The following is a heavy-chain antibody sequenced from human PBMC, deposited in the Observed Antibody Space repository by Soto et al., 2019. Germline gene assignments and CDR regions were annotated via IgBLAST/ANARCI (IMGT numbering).Heavy chain of an antibody. CDR3: ARGMTPPGAPAWYYFDS. V-gene: IGHV4-4*07. CDR1: GASITGSFF. CDR2: FSLSGTT. Sequence: LSLTCTVSGASITGSFFWSWIRQPAGKGLEWIGRFSLSGTTNYNPSLRSRVTMSADVSKNQFSLRLTSVTAADTALYYCARGMTPPGAPAWYYFDSWGQGTQVTVSS. D-gene: IGHD2-8*02. J-gene: IGHJ4*02.